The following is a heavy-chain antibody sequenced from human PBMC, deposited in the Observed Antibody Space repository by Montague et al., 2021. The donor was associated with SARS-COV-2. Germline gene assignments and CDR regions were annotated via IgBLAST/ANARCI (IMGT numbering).Heavy chain of an antibody. CDR3: ARLRDGVVPSPILGVGPYYSYSYMDV. Sequence: SETLSLTCAVHGTSFSGYYWKWIRQHPEKGLEWSGEINHGGSTKYSTSLKSRLTTSADTSKNQFSQKLTSVAAADTAVYYCARLRDGVVPSPILGVGPYYSYSYMDVWGRGTTVTVSS. J-gene: IGHJ6*03. CDR1: GTSFSGYY. V-gene: IGHV4-34*01. CDR2: INHGGST. D-gene: IGHD3-10*01.